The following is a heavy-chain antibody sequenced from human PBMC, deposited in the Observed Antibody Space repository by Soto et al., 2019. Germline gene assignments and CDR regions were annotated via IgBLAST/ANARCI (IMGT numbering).Heavy chain of an antibody. CDR1: GFTFSTSY. J-gene: IGHJ4*02. D-gene: IGHD4-4*01. CDR2: IKQDGSEK. Sequence: GGSLILSCAASGFTFSTSYMAWVRQAPGKGLEWVANIKQDGSEKDYLDSVEGRFTISRDNAKNSLFLQMDSLRAEDSAVYYRAREKAVHNYVQEFDYWGLGTLVTVSS. V-gene: IGHV3-7*01. CDR3: AREKAVHNYVQEFDY.